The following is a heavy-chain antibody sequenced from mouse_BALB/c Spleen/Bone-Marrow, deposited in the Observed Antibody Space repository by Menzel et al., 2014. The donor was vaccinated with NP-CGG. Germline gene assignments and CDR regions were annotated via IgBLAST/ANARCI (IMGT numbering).Heavy chain of an antibody. CDR3: ARFGADGYPRFAY. CDR2: INPYNGGT. D-gene: IGHD2-3*01. J-gene: IGHJ3*01. CDR1: GYSFTGYT. Sequence: VQLKQSGPELVNPGASMKISCKASGYSFTGYTMNWVKQSHGKNLEWIGLINPYNGGTSYNQKFKGKATLTVDKSSSTAYMELPSLTSEDSAVYYCARFGADGYPRFAYWGQGTLVTVSA. V-gene: IGHV1-18*01.